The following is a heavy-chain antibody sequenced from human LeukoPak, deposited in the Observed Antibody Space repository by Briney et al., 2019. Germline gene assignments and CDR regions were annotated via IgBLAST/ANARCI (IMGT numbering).Heavy chain of an antibody. J-gene: IGHJ4*01. Sequence: GGSLRLSCAASGFTFSSYSMNWVRQAPGKGLEWVASIRQDGSEKSYVDSVKGRFTISRDNTKNSLYLQINSLRAEDTAVYYCARDGTAAGLYFDLWGQGTLVTVSS. CDR3: ARDGTAAGLYFDL. CDR2: IRQDGSEK. D-gene: IGHD6-13*01. V-gene: IGHV3-7*01. CDR1: GFTFSSYS.